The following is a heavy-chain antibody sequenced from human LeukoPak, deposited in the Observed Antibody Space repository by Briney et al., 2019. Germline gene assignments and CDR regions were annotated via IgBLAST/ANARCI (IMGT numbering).Heavy chain of an antibody. CDR3: ARQTWGFDY. V-gene: IGHV4-34*01. CDR1: GGFISSYY. J-gene: IGHJ4*02. D-gene: IGHD7-27*01. CDR2: INHSGST. Sequence: PSETLSLTCTVSGGFISSYYWSWIRQPPGKGLEWIGEINHSGSTNYNPSLKSRVTISVDTSKNQFSLKLSSVTAADTAVYHCARQTWGFDYWGQGTLVTVSS.